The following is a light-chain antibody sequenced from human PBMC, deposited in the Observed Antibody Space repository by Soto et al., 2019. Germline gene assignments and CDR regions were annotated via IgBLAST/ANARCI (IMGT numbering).Light chain of an antibody. Sequence: QSVLTQPPSVSGAPGQRVTISCTGSSSNIGAGYDVHWYQQLPGTAPKLLIYGNSNRPSGVPDRFSGSKSGTSASLAITGPDAGGVLDYSPRSYDSPMGGGVFVGGTNVTAL. CDR1: SSNIGAGYD. CDR2: GNS. J-gene: IGLJ3*02. CDR3: RSYDSPMGGGV. V-gene: IGLV1-40*01.